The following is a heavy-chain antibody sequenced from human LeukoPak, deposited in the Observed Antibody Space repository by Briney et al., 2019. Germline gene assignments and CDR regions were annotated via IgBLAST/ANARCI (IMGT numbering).Heavy chain of an antibody. CDR1: GYTFTSYG. Sequence: GASVKVSCKSSGYTFTSYGISGVRQAPGQGLEWMGWISAYNGNTNYAQKLQGRVTMTTHTSTSTAYMELRSLRSDDTAVYYCARERSVGAIQYNWFDPLRQPSLVTVSS. CDR2: ISAYNGNT. D-gene: IGHD1-26*01. V-gene: IGHV1-18*01. CDR3: ARERSVGAIQYNWFDP. J-gene: IGHJ5*02.